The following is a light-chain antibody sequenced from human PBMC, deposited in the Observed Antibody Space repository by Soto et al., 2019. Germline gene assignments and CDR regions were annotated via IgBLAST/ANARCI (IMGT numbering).Light chain of an antibody. J-gene: IGLJ3*02. CDR1: NIGSRS. CDR2: DDS. CDR3: QVWDTTSDHWM. Sequence: SYELTQPPSVSVAPRQTATITCGGNNIGSRSVHWYQQKPGQAPVLVVFDDSVRPSGIPERISGYNSGNTATLTISGVEAGDEADYYCQVWDTTSDHWMFGGGTQLTVL. V-gene: IGLV3-21*02.